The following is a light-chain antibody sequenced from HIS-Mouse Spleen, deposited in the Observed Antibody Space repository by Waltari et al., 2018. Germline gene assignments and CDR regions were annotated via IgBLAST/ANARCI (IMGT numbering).Light chain of an antibody. J-gene: IGLJ1*01. CDR3: SSYTSSSTLV. V-gene: IGLV2-14*01. CDR2: EVS. Sequence: QSALTQPASVSGSPGQSITISCTGTSSDVGGYNYVSWYQTHPGKAPKLLIYEVSNWPSRVSNLFSGSKSGNTASLTISGLQAEDEADYYCSSYTSSSTLVFGTGTKVTVL. CDR1: SSDVGGYNY.